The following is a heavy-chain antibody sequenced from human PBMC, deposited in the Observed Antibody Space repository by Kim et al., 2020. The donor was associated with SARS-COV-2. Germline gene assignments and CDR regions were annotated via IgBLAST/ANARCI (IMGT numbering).Heavy chain of an antibody. CDR1: GFTVSSNY. Sequence: GGSLRLSCAASGFTVSSNYMSWVRQAPGKGLEWVSVIYSGGSTYYADSVKGRFTISRDNSKNTLYLQMNSLRAEDTAVYYCARGGVAALYGMDVWGQGTTVTVSS. V-gene: IGHV3-66*01. D-gene: IGHD6-19*01. J-gene: IGHJ6*02. CDR2: IYSGGST. CDR3: ARGGVAALYGMDV.